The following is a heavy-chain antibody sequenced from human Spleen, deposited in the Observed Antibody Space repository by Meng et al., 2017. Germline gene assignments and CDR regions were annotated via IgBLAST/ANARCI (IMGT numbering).Heavy chain of an antibody. J-gene: IGHJ4*02. CDR1: GFTFSSNW. Sequence: GESLKISCAVSGFTFSSNWRSWVRQAPGKGLEWVANIKQDGTEKYYVDSVKGRFTTSRDNAKNSLYLQMNSLRAEGTAVYYCAGDKITGDSYFGSWGQGTLVTVSS. CDR3: AGDKITGDSYFGS. D-gene: IGHD7-27*01. CDR2: IKQDGTEK. V-gene: IGHV3-7*01.